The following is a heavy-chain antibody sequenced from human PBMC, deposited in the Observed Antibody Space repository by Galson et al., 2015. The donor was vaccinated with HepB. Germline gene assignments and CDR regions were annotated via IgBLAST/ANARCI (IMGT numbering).Heavy chain of an antibody. CDR1: GGTFSSYA. CDR2: IIPIFGTA. J-gene: IGHJ6*03. V-gene: IGHV1-69*13. D-gene: IGHD3-3*01. CDR3: ASCYWSGYSHYYYYYMDV. Sequence: QSGAEVKKPGASVKVSCKASGGTFSSYAISWVRQAPGQGLEWMGGIIPIFGTANYAQKFQGRVTITADESTSTAYMELSGLRSEDTAVYYCASCYWSGYSHYYYYYMDVWGKGTTVTVSS.